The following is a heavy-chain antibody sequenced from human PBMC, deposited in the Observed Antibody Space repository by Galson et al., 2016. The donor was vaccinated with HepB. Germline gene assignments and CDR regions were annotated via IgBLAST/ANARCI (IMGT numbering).Heavy chain of an antibody. CDR2: INFNSGST. V-gene: IGHV3-23*01. D-gene: IGHD6-13*01. CDR1: GFTFSNYA. CDR3: AKTRWAIGRFDY. J-gene: IGHJ4*02. Sequence: SLRLSCAASGFTFSNYAMSWVRQAPGKGLEWVSAINFNSGSTYYADSVKGRFTIPRDNSKNTLYLQMKSLRAEDTAVYYCAKTRWAIGRFDYWGQGTRVTVSS.